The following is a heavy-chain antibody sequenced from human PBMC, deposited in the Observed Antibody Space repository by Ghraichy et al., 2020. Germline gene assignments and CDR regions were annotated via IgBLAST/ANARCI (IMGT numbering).Heavy chain of an antibody. D-gene: IGHD3-10*01. J-gene: IGHJ3*02. V-gene: IGHV3-30-3*01. CDR1: GFAFSYFS. CDR2: VSNDGSSK. Sequence: LSLTCAASGFAFSYFSIHWVRQSPGKGLEWVTLVSNDGSSKYYADSVKGRFSISRDNSKNTVYLQMNSLRPEDTTMYYCSRLVYPYGSGGPDDLDIWGQGTMVAVSS. CDR3: SRLVYPYGSGGPDDLDI.